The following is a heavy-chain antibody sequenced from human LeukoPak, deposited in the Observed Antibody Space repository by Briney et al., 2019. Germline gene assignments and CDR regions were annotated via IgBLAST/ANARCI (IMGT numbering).Heavy chain of an antibody. CDR1: GYSISSGYY. CDR3: ARDFSKVHWYFDL. D-gene: IGHD2/OR15-2a*01. J-gene: IGHJ2*01. V-gene: IGHV4-38-2*02. CDR2: IYHSGST. Sequence: SETLSLTCTVSGYSISSGYYWGWIRPPPGKGLEWIGSIYHSGSTYYNPSLKSRVTISVDTSKNQFSLKLSSVTAADTAVYYCARDFSKVHWYFDLWGRGTLVTVSS.